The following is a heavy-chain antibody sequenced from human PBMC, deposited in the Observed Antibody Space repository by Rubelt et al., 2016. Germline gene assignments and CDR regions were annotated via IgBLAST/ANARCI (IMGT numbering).Heavy chain of an antibody. CDR2: INPNNGVT. D-gene: IGHD3-16*01. Sequence: QVQLVQSGAEVKKPGASVKVSCKASGYTFTTYYMHWVRQAPGQGPEWMGRINPNNGVTNYAQKFQGRVTMTRDTSSSTAYMELSRLTSDETGVYFCARAQDYVYRDWGQGTLVTVSS. CDR1: GYTFTTYY. J-gene: IGHJ4*02. V-gene: IGHV1-2*05. CDR3: ARAQDYVYRD.